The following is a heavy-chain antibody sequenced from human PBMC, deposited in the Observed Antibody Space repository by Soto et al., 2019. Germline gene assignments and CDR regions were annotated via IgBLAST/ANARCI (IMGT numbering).Heavy chain of an antibody. D-gene: IGHD4-17*01. CDR3: ATEPRHMDDYGVYFDY. CDR1: GFTFSSYA. CDR2: ISYDGSNK. J-gene: IGHJ4*02. V-gene: IGHV3-30-3*01. Sequence: PGGSLRLSCVASGFTFSSYALHWVRQAPGKGLEWVAVISYDGSNKYYADSVKGRFTISRDNSKNTLYLQMNSLRAEDTAVYYCATEPRHMDDYGVYFDYWGQGTLVTVYS.